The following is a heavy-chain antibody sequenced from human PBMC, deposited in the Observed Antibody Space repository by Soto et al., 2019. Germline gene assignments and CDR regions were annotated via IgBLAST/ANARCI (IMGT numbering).Heavy chain of an antibody. Sequence: GGSLRLSCAASGFTFSPFAMNWVRQAPGKGLEWVSFIGGRDGTILYADSVKGRFAISRDSSNNTLYLQMNSLRAEDTALYYCARGPLGTAAYQDYWGRGPLLTVS. CDR3: ARGPLGTAAYQDY. CDR2: IGGRDGTI. V-gene: IGHV3-23*01. D-gene: IGHD6-13*01. J-gene: IGHJ4*02. CDR1: GFTFSPFA.